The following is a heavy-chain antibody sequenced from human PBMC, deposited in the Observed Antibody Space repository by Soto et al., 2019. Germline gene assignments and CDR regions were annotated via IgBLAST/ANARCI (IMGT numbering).Heavy chain of an antibody. V-gene: IGHV4-59*08. CDR1: GGSISSYY. CDR3: GSPYASCFDY. J-gene: IGHJ4*02. CDR2: IYYSGST. Sequence: SETLSLTCTVSGGSISSYYWSWIRQPPGKGLEWIGYIYYSGSTNYNPSLKSRVTISVDTSKNQFSLRLSSVTAADTAVYYGGSPYASCFDYWGQGTLVTASS. D-gene: IGHD2-2*01.